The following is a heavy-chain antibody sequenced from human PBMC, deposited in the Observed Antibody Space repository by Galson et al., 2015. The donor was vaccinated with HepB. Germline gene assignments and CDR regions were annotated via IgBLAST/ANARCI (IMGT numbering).Heavy chain of an antibody. CDR1: GFTFSSYA. V-gene: IGHV3-23*01. D-gene: IGHD3-10*01. J-gene: IGHJ5*02. CDR3: AKDPYGGFYGWFDP. Sequence: SLRLSCAASGFTFSSYAMSWVRQAPGKGLEWVSAISGSGDSTYYADSVKGRFTISRDNSKNTLHLQMNSLRAEDTAVYYCAKDPYGGFYGWFDPWGQGTLVTVSS. CDR2: ISGSGDST.